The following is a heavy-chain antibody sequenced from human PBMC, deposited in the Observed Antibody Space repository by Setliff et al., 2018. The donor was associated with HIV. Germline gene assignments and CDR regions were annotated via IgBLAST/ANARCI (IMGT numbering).Heavy chain of an antibody. CDR1: GFTFSGSA. Sequence: LRLSCAASGFTFSGSAMHWVRQASGKGLEWVGRIRDKANSYATGYVASVKGRFTISRDDSKNTAYLQMNSLKTEDTAVYYCTRQVGNYIVFDYWGQGNLVTVSS. CDR2: IRDKANSYAT. V-gene: IGHV3-73*01. J-gene: IGHJ4*02. CDR3: TRQVGNYIVFDY. D-gene: IGHD5-12*01.